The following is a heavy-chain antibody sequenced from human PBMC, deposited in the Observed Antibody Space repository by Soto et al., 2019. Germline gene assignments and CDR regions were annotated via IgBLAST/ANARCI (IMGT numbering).Heavy chain of an antibody. D-gene: IGHD5-18*01. CDR1: GGTFSTYA. V-gene: IGHV1-69*12. CDR2: IIPMFGTA. J-gene: IGHJ4*02. Sequence: QVQLVQSGAEVKKPESSVKVSCKAPGGTFSTYAISWVRQAPGQGLEWMGGIIPMFGTANYAQRFQDRVTITADEFKNTVYMELSSLRSEDTAVYFCASGIQLWRRLINNGYSGWGQGTLVTVSS. CDR3: ASGIQLWRRLINNGYSG.